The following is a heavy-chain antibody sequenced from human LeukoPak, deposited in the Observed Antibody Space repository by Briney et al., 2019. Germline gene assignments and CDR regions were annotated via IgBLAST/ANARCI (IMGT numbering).Heavy chain of an antibody. Sequence: ASVKVSCKASGYTFTSYGISWVRQAPGQGLEWMGWISAYNGNTNYAQKLQGRVTMTTDTSTSTAYMEPRSLRSDDTAVYYCARASPTYAETTPAYDAFDIWGQGTMVTVSS. D-gene: IGHD4-17*01. CDR2: ISAYNGNT. J-gene: IGHJ3*02. CDR3: ARASPTYAETTPAYDAFDI. V-gene: IGHV1-18*01. CDR1: GYTFTSYG.